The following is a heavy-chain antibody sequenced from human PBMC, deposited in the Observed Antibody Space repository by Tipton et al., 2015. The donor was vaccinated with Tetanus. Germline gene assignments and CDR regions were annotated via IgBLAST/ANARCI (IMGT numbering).Heavy chain of an antibody. Sequence: SLRLSCAASGFTFFDYSMNWVRQAPGKGLEWVSSISGSPNPLYPAHSVKGRFTISRDNSKNTLSLQLNSLRADDTAIYYCAKEALGVLNLWGKGTTVIVSS. J-gene: IGHJ6*04. V-gene: IGHV3-21*04. CDR3: AKEALGVLNL. D-gene: IGHD1-14*01. CDR2: ISGSPNPL. CDR1: GFTFFDYS.